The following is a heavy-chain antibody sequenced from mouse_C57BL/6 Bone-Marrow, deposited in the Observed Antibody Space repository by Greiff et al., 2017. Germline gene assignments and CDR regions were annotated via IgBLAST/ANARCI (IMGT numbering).Heavy chain of an antibody. V-gene: IGHV3-6*01. CDR1: GYSITSGYY. Sequence: ESGPGLVKPSQSLSLTCSVTGYSITSGYYWNWIRQFPGNILEWMGYISYDGSNNYNPSLKNRYSITLDTSKNQFILKLNSVTTEDPATDYCSWEGNPSSDDWGQGTTLTVSS. J-gene: IGHJ2*01. D-gene: IGHD2-1*01. CDR3: SWEGNPSSDD. CDR2: ISYDGSN.